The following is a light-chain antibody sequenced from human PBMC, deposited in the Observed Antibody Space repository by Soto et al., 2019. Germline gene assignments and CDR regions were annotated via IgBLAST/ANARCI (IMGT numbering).Light chain of an antibody. Sequence: DIVMTQSPDSLAVSLGERATINCKSSQSVLYSSNNKNYLAWYQQKPGQPPKLLIYWASTRESGVPDRFSGSGSGTDFTLTISSLLAEDVAVYYCQQYYRTPTWTFGQGNKVEIK. CDR1: QSVLYSSNNKNY. V-gene: IGKV4-1*01. J-gene: IGKJ1*01. CDR2: WAS. CDR3: QQYYRTPTWT.